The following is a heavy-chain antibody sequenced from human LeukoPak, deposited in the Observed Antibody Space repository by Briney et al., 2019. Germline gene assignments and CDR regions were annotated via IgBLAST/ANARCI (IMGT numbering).Heavy chain of an antibody. CDR3: ARGGKYFDWLSFDY. D-gene: IGHD3-9*01. V-gene: IGHV3-30-3*01. CDR2: ISYDGSNK. J-gene: IGHJ4*02. Sequence: GGSLRLSCAASGFTSSSYAMHWVRQAPGKGLEWVAVISYDGSNKYYADSVKGRFTISRDNSKNTLYLQMNSLRAEDTAVYYCARGGKYFDWLSFDYWGQGTLVTVSS. CDR1: GFTSSSYA.